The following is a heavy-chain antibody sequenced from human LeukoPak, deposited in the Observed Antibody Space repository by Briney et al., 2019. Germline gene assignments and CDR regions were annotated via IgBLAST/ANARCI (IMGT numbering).Heavy chain of an antibody. J-gene: IGHJ6*02. CDR1: AGSISGYY. V-gene: IGHV4-59*01. Sequence: SETLSLTCIVSAGSISGYYWSLIRQPAGKGLEYIGYIYYSGSTNYNPSLKSRVTMSVDTAKKQFSLKLTSVTAADTALYYCARATWDSYYYGMDVWGQGTTVTVSS. D-gene: IGHD1-26*01. CDR3: ARATWDSYYYGMDV. CDR2: IYYSGST.